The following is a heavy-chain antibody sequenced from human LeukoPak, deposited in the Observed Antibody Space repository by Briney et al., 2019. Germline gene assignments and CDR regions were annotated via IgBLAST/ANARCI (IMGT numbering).Heavy chain of an antibody. CDR2: INPSGGST. CDR1: GYTFTGYY. Sequence: ASVKVSCKASGYTFTGYYMHWVRQAPGQGLEWMGIINPSGGSTSYAQKFQSRVTMTRDMSTSTVYMELSSLRSDDTAVYYCARWEARRTDYWGQGTLVTVSS. V-gene: IGHV1-46*01. J-gene: IGHJ4*02. CDR3: ARWEARRTDY. D-gene: IGHD1-14*01.